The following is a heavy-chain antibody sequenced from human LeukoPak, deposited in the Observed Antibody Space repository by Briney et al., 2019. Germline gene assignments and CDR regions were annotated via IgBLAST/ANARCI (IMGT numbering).Heavy chain of an antibody. CDR3: TKDALISYRGAWSQSDY. V-gene: IGHV3-23*01. CDR1: GFTFSSYT. J-gene: IGHJ4*02. Sequence: GGSLRLSCVASGFTFSSYTMSWVRQAPGEGLEWVSGITGTGSSTYYADSVKGRFTISRDNSKNTLYLQMNRLRAEDTAIYYCTKDALISYRGAWSQSDYWGQGTLVTVSS. CDR2: ITGTGSST. D-gene: IGHD2-2*01.